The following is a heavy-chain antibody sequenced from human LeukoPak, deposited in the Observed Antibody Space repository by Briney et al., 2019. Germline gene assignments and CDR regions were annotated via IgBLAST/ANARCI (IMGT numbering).Heavy chain of an antibody. V-gene: IGHV3-30*03. CDR1: GFTFSGHS. CDR2: ISYDGSNK. CDR3: AREVLLWFGEFDY. Sequence: PGGSLRLSCAVSGFTFSGHSMNWVRQAPGKGLEWVAVISYDGSNKYYADSVKGRFTISRDNSKNTLYLQMNSLRAEDTAVYYCAREVLLWFGEFDYWGQGTLVTVSS. J-gene: IGHJ4*02. D-gene: IGHD3-10*01.